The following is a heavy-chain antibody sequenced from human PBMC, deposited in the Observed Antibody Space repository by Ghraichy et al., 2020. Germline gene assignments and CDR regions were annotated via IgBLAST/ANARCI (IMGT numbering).Heavy chain of an antibody. V-gene: IGHV4-34*01. CDR2: INHSGST. CDR1: GGSFSGYY. CDR3: ARGGRRWLQSGFDY. Sequence: SETLSLTCAVYGGSFSGYYWSWIRQPPGKGLEWIGEINHSGSTNYNPSLKSRVTISVDTSKNQFSLKLSSVTAADTAVYYCARGGRRWLQSGFDYWGQGTLVTVSS. J-gene: IGHJ4*02. D-gene: IGHD5-24*01.